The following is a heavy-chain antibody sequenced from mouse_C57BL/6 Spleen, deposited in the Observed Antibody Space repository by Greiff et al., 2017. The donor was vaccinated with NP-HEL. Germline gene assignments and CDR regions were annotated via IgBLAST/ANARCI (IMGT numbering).Heavy chain of an antibody. J-gene: IGHJ4*01. D-gene: IGHD2-3*01. Sequence: DVHLVESGGDLVKPGGSLKLSCAASGFTFSSYGMSWVRQTPDKRLEWVATISSGGSYTYYPDSVKGRFTISRDNAKNTLYLQMSSLKSEDTAMYYCASRWLLYAMDYWGQGTSVTVSS. V-gene: IGHV5-6*01. CDR1: GFTFSSYG. CDR2: ISSGGSYT. CDR3: ASRWLLYAMDY.